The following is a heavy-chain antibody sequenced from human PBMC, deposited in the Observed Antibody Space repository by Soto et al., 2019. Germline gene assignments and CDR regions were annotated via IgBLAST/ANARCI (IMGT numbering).Heavy chain of an antibody. J-gene: IGHJ5*02. D-gene: IGHD2-15*01. CDR1: GYTFTSYD. CDR2: MNPNSGNT. V-gene: IGHV1-8*01. Sequence: ASVKVSCKASGYTFTSYDINWVRQATGQGLEWMGWMNPNSGNTGYAQKFQGRVTMTRNTSISTAYMELSRLRSDDTAVYYCARGEVRYCSGGSCYLNWFDPWGQGTLVTVSS. CDR3: ARGEVRYCSGGSCYLNWFDP.